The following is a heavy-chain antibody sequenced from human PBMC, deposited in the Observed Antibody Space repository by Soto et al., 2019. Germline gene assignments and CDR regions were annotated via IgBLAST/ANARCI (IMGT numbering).Heavy chain of an antibody. V-gene: IGHV3-7*01. CDR3: ERDTQPNYDFWSGYYFGYFQH. CDR2: IKQDGSEK. Sequence: GGSLRLSCAASGFTFSSYWMSWVRQAPGKGLEWVANIKQDGSEKYYVDSVKGRFTISRDNAKNSLYLQMNSLRAEDTAVYYCERDTQPNYDFWSGYYFGYFQHWGQGTLVTVSS. J-gene: IGHJ1*01. CDR1: GFTFSSYW. D-gene: IGHD3-3*01.